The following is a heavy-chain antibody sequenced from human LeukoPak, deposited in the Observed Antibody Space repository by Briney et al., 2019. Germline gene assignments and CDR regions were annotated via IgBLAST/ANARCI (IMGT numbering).Heavy chain of an antibody. CDR3: ARESVTSYYYGMDV. J-gene: IGHJ6*02. CDR2: INPSGGST. Sequence: ASVTVSCTASGYTLTSYYMHWVRQAPGQGLEWMGIINPSGGSTSYAQKFQGRVTMTRDTSTSTAYMELSSLRSEDTAVYYCARESVTSYYYGMDVWGQGTTVTVSS. D-gene: IGHD1/OR15-1a*01. CDR1: GYTLTSYY. V-gene: IGHV1-46*01.